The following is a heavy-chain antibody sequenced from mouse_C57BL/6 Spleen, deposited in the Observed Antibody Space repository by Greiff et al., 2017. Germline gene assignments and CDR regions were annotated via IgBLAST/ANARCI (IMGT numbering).Heavy chain of an antibody. CDR3: ARNPFTTGPAMDY. J-gene: IGHJ4*01. Sequence: VQLQQSGAELVKPGASVKISCKASGYAFRSYWMNWVKQRPGKGLEWIGQIYPGDGDTNYNGKFKGKATLTADKSSSTAYMQLSSLTSEDSAVYFCARNPFTTGPAMDYWGQGTSVTVSS. V-gene: IGHV1-80*01. D-gene: IGHD1-1*01. CDR1: GYAFRSYW. CDR2: IYPGDGDT.